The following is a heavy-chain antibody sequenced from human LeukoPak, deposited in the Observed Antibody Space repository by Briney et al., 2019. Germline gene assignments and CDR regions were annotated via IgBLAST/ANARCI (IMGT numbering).Heavy chain of an antibody. Sequence: GASVKVSCRTSGYTFSNHDISWVRQAPGQGLEWMGWINPNSGGTNYAQKFQGWVTMTRDTSISTAYMELSRLRSDDTAVYYCAILDYYYDSSGYISSWGQGTLVTVSS. V-gene: IGHV1-2*04. CDR3: AILDYYYDSSGYISS. J-gene: IGHJ5*02. CDR1: GYTFSNHD. D-gene: IGHD3-22*01. CDR2: INPNSGGT.